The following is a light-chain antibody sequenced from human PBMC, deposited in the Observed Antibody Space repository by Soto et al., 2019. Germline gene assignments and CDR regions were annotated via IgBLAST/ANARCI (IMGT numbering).Light chain of an antibody. V-gene: IGKV1-8*01. CDR3: QQYYSYPQVT. CDR1: QGISSY. CDR2: AAS. J-gene: IGKJ5*01. Sequence: AIRMTQSPSSFSASTGDRVTITCRASQGISSYLAWYQQKPGKAPQLLIYAASTLQSGVPSRFSGSGSGTDFTLTISCLQSEDFATYYCQQYYSYPQVTFGQGTRLEIK.